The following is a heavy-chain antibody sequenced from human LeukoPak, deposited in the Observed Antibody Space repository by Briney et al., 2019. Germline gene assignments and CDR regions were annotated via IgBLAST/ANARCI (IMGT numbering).Heavy chain of an antibody. V-gene: IGHV4-39*01. CDR2: ISYSGSN. CDR1: GGSISISTYY. J-gene: IGHJ4*02. D-gene: IGHD4-17*01. Sequence: SETLSLTCSVSGGSISISTYYWGWIRQPPGKGLEWIGSISYSGSNFYNPSLKSRVTTFVDMSKNQFSLKLSSVTAADTAVYYCARSVPTVKKRGDYFDYWGQGTLVTVSS. CDR3: ARSVPTVKKRGDYFDY.